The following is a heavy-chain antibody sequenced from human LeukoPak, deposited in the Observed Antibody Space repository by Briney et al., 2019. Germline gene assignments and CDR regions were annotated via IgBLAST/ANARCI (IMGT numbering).Heavy chain of an antibody. CDR1: GVSISGYY. J-gene: IGHJ6*02. Sequence: SETLSLTCTVSGVSISGYYWTWIRQPPGKALEWIGSVVSGGSTNYNPSLKSRVTMSLGTSESHFSLKLTSVSAADTAVYYCARGVSYGDYQAPYYGLDVWGQGTTVTVSS. D-gene: IGHD4-17*01. CDR2: VVSGGST. V-gene: IGHV4-59*01. CDR3: ARGVSYGDYQAPYYGLDV.